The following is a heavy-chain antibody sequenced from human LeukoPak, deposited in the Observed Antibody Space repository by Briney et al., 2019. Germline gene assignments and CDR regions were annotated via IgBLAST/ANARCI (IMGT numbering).Heavy chain of an antibody. V-gene: IGHV4-34*01. Sequence: SETLSLTCAVYGGSFCGYYWSWIRQPPGKGLEWIGEINNSGSTKYNPFLKSRVTISVDTSKNQFSLKLSSVTAADTAVYYCARRCSSTSCYNYWGQGTLVTVSS. D-gene: IGHD2-2*02. CDR3: ARRCSSTSCYNY. J-gene: IGHJ4*02. CDR1: GGSFCGYY. CDR2: INNSGST.